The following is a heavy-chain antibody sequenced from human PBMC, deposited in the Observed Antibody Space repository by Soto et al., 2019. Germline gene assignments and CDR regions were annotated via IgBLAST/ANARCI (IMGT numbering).Heavy chain of an antibody. Sequence: QVQLVESGGGVVQPGGSLRLSCAASGFSFSNFPMHWFRQAPGKGLEWVAVMSFDGITTYYADSMKGRFTVSRDNSQNTVYLRVNSLRDEDTAVYFCAREGPDAFRSSWHFDYWGQGTLVTVSS. J-gene: IGHJ4*02. D-gene: IGHD3-3*01. CDR3: AREGPDAFRSSWHFDY. CDR1: GFSFSNFP. V-gene: IGHV3-30-3*01. CDR2: MSFDGITT.